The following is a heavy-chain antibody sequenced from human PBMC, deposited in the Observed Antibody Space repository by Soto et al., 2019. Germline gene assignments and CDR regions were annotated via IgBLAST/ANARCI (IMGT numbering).Heavy chain of an antibody. D-gene: IGHD3-10*01. J-gene: IGHJ4*02. CDR3: ARGGGYYGSGTYPCDY. CDR2: ISVYNYNT. Sequence: QVQLVQSGAEVKKPGASVKVSCKTSGYTFSNYGIAWVRQAPGQGLEWMGWISVYNYNTNYAQKLQGRVTMTRDISTSTAYMELRRLISDDTAVYYCARGGGYYGSGTYPCDYWGQGTLVTVSS. CDR1: GYTFSNYG. V-gene: IGHV1-18*01.